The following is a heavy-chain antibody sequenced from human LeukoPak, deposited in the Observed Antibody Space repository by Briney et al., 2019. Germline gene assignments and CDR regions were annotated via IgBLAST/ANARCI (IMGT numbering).Heavy chain of an antibody. J-gene: IGHJ6*03. CDR1: GGSISSYY. Sequence: PSETLSLTCTVSGGSISSYYWSWIRQPAGKGLEWIGRIYTSGSTNYNPSLKRRVTMSVDTSKNQFSLKLSSVTAADTAVYYCARAPGYCSSTSCFYYYYMDVWGKGTTVTVSS. D-gene: IGHD2-2*01. CDR2: IYTSGST. V-gene: IGHV4-4*07. CDR3: ARAPGYCSSTSCFYYYYMDV.